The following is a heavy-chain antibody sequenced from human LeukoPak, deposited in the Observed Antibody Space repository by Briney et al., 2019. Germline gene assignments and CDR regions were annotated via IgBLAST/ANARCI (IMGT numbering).Heavy chain of an antibody. CDR3: AKDPRIAVAGSLYYFDY. V-gene: IGHV3-43*02. J-gene: IGHJ4*02. CDR1: GFTFDDYA. CDR2: ISGGGGST. D-gene: IGHD6-19*01. Sequence: GGSLRLSCAASGFTFDDYAMHWVRQAPGKGLEWVSLISGGGGSTYYAGSVKGRFTISRNNSKNSLYLQMTSLRTEDTALYYCAKDPRIAVAGSLYYFDYWGQGTLVTVSS.